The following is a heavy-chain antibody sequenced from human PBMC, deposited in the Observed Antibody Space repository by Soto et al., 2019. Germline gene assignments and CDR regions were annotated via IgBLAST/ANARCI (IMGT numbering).Heavy chain of an antibody. V-gene: IGHV3-23*01. CDR1: GFTFSSYA. CDR3: AKDSPLYYGDYAEAYFQH. D-gene: IGHD4-17*01. CDR2: ISGSGGST. Sequence: QPGGSLRLSCAASGFTFSSYAMSWVRQAPGKGLEWVSAISGSGGSTYYADSVKGRFTISRDNSKNTLYLQMNSLRAEDTAVYYCAKDSPLYYGDYAEAYFQHWGQGTLVTVSS. J-gene: IGHJ1*01.